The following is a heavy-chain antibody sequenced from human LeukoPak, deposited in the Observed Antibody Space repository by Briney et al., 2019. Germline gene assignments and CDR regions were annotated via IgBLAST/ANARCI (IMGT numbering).Heavy chain of an antibody. CDR2: IYPNSGGT. CDR1: GYIFTGYY. V-gene: IGHV1-2*02. CDR3: ARDLATTSTWEFDY. J-gene: IGHJ4*02. Sequence: GASVKVSCKASGYIFTGYYMHWVRQPPGQGLGWMGWIYPNSGGTRYAQKFQGRVTMTRDTSISTAYMELSGLTSDDTAVFYCARDLATTSTWEFDYWGQGTLVSVSS. D-gene: IGHD1-26*01.